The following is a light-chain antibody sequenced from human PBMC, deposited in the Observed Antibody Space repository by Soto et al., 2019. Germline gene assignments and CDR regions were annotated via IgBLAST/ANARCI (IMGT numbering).Light chain of an antibody. CDR2: GDN. J-gene: IGLJ3*02. CDR1: SSNIGSNS. CDR3: AAWDGRLKGWM. V-gene: IGLV1-44*01. Sequence: QSVLIQPPSVSGTPGQRVIISCSGSSSNIGSNSANWYQQLPGTAPGLLIYGDNKRPSRVPDRFSGSKSGTSASLAISGLQSGDEADYYCAAWDGRLKGWMFGGGTKLTVL.